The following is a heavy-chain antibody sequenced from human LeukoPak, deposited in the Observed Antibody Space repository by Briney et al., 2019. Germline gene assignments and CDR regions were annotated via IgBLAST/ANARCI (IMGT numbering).Heavy chain of an antibody. V-gene: IGHV1-24*01. CDR2: FDPEDGET. J-gene: IGHJ4*02. CDR1: RYTLTKLS. D-gene: IGHD4-17*01. Sequence: GASVKVSCKVPRYTLTKLSMYWVRQAPGKGLEWMGGFDPEDGETIYAQKFQGRVTMTEDTSTDTAYMELSSLRSEDTAVYYCATEYGAYFDWGQGTLVTVSS. CDR3: ATEYGAYFD.